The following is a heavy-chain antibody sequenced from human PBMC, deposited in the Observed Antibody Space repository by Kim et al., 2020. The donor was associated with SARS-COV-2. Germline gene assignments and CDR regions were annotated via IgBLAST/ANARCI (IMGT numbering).Heavy chain of an antibody. D-gene: IGHD3-10*01. CDR2: ISSSSYI. J-gene: IGHJ4*02. Sequence: GGSLRLSCAASGFTFSSYSMNWVRQAPGKGLEWVSSISSSSYIYYADSVKGRFTISRDNAKNSLYLQMNSLRAEDTAVYYCARDLAMVRGVIGAYYFDYWGQGTLVTVSS. CDR3: ARDLAMVRGVIGAYYFDY. V-gene: IGHV3-21*01. CDR1: GFTFSSYS.